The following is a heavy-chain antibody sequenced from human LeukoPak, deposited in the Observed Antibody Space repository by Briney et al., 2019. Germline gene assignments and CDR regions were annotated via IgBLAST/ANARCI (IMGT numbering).Heavy chain of an antibody. J-gene: IGHJ6*02. V-gene: IGHV1-2*02. CDR2: LNPNSGGT. CDR3: AREEYYDRTNYYYYGMDV. D-gene: IGHD3-22*01. Sequence: ASVKVSCKASGYTVTGHYLHWVRQAPGQGLEWMGWLNPNSGGTNYAQKFQGRVTMTRDTSINTAYMELNSLTSDDTAMYYCAREEYYDRTNYYYYGMDVWGQGTTVTVSS. CDR1: GYTVTGHY.